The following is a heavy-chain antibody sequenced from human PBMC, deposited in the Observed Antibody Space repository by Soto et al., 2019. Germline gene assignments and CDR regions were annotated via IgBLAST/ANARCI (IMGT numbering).Heavy chain of an antibody. V-gene: IGHV3-30-3*01. D-gene: IGHD6-19*01. CDR3: ARDFPVAGYYYYGMDV. CDR1: GFTFSSYA. CDR2: ISYDGSNK. J-gene: IGHJ6*02. Sequence: GGSLRLSCAASGFTFSSYAMHWARQAPGKGLEWVAVISYDGSNKYYADSVKGRFTISRDNSKNTLYLQMNSLRAEDTAVYYCARDFPVAGYYYYGMDVWGQGTTVTVSS.